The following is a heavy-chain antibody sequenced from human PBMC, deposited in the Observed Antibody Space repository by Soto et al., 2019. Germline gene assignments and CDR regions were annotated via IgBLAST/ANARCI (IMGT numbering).Heavy chain of an antibody. CDR3: ARGGDWKFDY. CDR2: INHSGST. Sequence: SETLSLTCAVYGGSFSGYYWSWIRQPPGKGLEWIGEINHSGSTNYNPSLKSRVTISVDTSKNQFSLELSSMTAADTAVYYCARGGDWKFDYWGQGSLVTVSS. D-gene: IGHD2-21*02. CDR1: GGSFSGYY. V-gene: IGHV4-34*01. J-gene: IGHJ4*02.